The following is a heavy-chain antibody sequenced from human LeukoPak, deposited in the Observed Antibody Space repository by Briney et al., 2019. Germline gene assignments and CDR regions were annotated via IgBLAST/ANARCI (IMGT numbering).Heavy chain of an antibody. D-gene: IGHD6-19*01. CDR1: GYTLTELS. V-gene: IGHV1-24*01. CDR2: FDPEDGET. J-gene: IGHJ4*02. CDR3: ATGRQQWLVREYYFDY. Sequence: ASVKVSRKVSGYTLTELSMHWVRQAPGKGLEWMGGFDPEDGETIYAQKFQGRVTMTEDTSTDTAYMELSSLRSEDTAVYYCATGRQQWLVREYYFDYWGQGTLVTVSS.